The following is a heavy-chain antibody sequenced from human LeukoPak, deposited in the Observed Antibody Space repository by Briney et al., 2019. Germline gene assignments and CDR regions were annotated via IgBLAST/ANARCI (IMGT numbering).Heavy chain of an antibody. CDR3: ARDYYGSGSYYDY. CDR2: INPNSGGT. V-gene: IGHV1-2*02. CDR1: GYTFTSNY. Sequence: VASVKVSCKAFGYTFTSNYMHWVRQAPGQGLEWMGWINPNSGGTNYAQKFQGRVTMTRDTSISTAYMELSRLRSDDTAVYYCARDYYGSGSYYDYWGQGTLVTVSS. J-gene: IGHJ4*02. D-gene: IGHD3-10*01.